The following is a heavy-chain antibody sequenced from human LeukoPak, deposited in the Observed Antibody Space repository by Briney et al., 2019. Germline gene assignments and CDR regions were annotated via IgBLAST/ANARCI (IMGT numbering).Heavy chain of an antibody. CDR1: GFTFSSYG. V-gene: IGHV3-30*02. CDR3: AKQGRDWLRDYYYYMDV. D-gene: IGHD3-9*01. Sequence: GGSLRLSCAASGFTFSSYGMHWVRQAPGEGLEWVAFIRYDGSNKYYTDSVKGRFTISRDNSENTLSLQMNSLRAEDTAVYYCAKQGRDWLRDYYYYMDVWGKGTTVTISS. CDR2: IRYDGSNK. J-gene: IGHJ6*03.